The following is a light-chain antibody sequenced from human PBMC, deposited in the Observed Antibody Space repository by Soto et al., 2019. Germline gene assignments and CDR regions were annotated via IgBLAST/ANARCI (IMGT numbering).Light chain of an antibody. CDR1: SSDVGGYNF. Sequence: QSALTQPPSASGSPGQAVTISCTGSSSDVGGYNFVSWYQQHPGKAPKLIISEVSARPSGVPDRFSGSKSGNTASLTVSGLQAEDEADYYCSSYAGSNSWVFGTGTKLTVL. J-gene: IGLJ1*01. CDR3: SSYAGSNSWV. CDR2: EVS. V-gene: IGLV2-8*01.